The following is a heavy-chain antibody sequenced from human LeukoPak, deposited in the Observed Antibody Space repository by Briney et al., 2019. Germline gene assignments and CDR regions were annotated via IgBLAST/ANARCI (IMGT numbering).Heavy chain of an antibody. D-gene: IGHD6-6*01. J-gene: IGHJ4*02. CDR2: ISWNSGSI. CDR1: GFTFDDYA. CDR3: EKDSSSSYYFNY. Sequence: GGSLRLSCAASGFTFDDYAMYWGRQAPGKGLEWVSGISWNSGSIGYADSVKGRFTISRDNAKNSLYLQMNNLRAEDTALYYCEKDSSSSYYFNYWGQGTLVTVSS. V-gene: IGHV3-9*01.